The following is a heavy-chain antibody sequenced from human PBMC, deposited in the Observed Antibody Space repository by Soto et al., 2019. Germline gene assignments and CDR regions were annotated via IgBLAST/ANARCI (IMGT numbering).Heavy chain of an antibody. CDR3: ARIYYYYYGMDV. J-gene: IGHJ6*02. CDR2: IYYSGST. CDR1: GGSISSYY. Sequence: SETLSLTCTVSGGSISSYYWSWIRQPPGKGLEWIGYIYYSGSTNYNPSLKSRVTISVDTSKNQFSLKLSSVTAADTAVYYCARIYYYYYGMDVWGQGTTVTVSS. V-gene: IGHV4-59*08.